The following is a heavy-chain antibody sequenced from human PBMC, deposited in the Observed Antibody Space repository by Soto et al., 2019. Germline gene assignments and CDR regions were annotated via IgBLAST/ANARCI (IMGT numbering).Heavy chain of an antibody. CDR1: GGSISSSSYY. V-gene: IGHV4-39*01. CDR3: ARQRDGYNYAFFY. CDR2: IYYSGST. D-gene: IGHD5-12*01. J-gene: IGHJ4*02. Sequence: SETLSLTCTVSGGSISSSSYYWGWIRQPPGKGLEWIGSIYYSGSTYYNPSLKSRVTISVDTSKNQFSLKLSSVTAADTAVYYCARQRDGYNYAFFYWGQGTLVTV.